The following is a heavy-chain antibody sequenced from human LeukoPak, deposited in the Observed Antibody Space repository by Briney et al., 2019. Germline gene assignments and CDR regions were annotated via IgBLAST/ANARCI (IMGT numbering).Heavy chain of an antibody. J-gene: IGHJ1*01. CDR3: AREREASGSYLAFQH. CDR2: IYYSGST. CDR1: GGSISSYY. Sequence: NPSETLSLTCTVSGGSISSYYWSWIRQPPGKGLEWIGYIYYSGSTNYNPSLKSRVTISVDTSKNQFSLKLSSVTAADTAVYYCAREREASGSYLAFQHWGQGTLVTVSS. D-gene: IGHD1-26*01. V-gene: IGHV4-59*01.